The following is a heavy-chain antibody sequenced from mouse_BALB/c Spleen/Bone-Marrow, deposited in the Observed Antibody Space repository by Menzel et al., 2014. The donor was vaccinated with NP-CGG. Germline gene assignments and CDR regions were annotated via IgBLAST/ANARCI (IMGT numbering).Heavy chain of an antibody. CDR3: ARDKNNAINWYYDV. V-gene: IGHV7-3*02. J-gene: IGHJ1*01. CDR2: IRNKAKGYTT. D-gene: IGHD1-2*01. CDR1: GFTFSDYY. Sequence: EVQRVESGGGLVQPGGSLRLSCATSGFTFSDYYMSWVRQPPGKALEWLGFIRNKAKGYTTEYIPSVKGRFTISRDTSQSMLYLQMNTLRAEDSATYYRARDKNNAINWYYDVWGAATSGTGAS.